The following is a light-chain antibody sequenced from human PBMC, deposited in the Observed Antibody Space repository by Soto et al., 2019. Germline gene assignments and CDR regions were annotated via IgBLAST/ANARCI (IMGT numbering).Light chain of an antibody. CDR3: HQYGTGPWT. CDR2: AAS. Sequence: EVVLTQSPGTLSLSPGERATLSCRASQSLYNNYLAWYQQRPGQAPRVLIYAASSRATGIPDRFSGRGSGTDFILTISRLEPEDFAVYYCHQYGTGPWTLGQGTKVEIK. CDR1: QSLYNNY. J-gene: IGKJ1*01. V-gene: IGKV3-20*01.